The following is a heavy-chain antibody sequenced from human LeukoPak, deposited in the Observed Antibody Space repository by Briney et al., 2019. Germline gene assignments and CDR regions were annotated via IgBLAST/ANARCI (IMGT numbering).Heavy chain of an antibody. CDR3: ARVRGYSYDSSDFDY. J-gene: IGHJ4*02. CDR2: IYYSGNT. Sequence: SETLSLTCTVSGDSISYYYWSWIRQPPGKGLEWIGKIYYSGNTNYNLSLKSRVTISVDTSKNQFSLKLSSVTAADTAVYYCARVRGYSYDSSDFDYWGQGTVLSVSS. V-gene: IGHV4-59*01. CDR1: GDSISYYY. D-gene: IGHD5-18*01.